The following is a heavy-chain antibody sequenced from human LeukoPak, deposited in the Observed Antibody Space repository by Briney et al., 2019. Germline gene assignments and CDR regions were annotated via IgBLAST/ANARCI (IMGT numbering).Heavy chain of an antibody. V-gene: IGHV4-39*01. D-gene: IGHD3-10*01. Sequence: LETLSLTCTVSGDSISTNNFYWVWIRQPPGQGLEWIATVFHTGVTYYNPSLSGRVTISVDTSKNQFYLKMTSVTAAVTSVYYCANLITMVRGVRYYFDSWGQGALITVSS. CDR3: ANLITMVRGVRYYFDS. J-gene: IGHJ4*02. CDR1: GDSISTNNFY. CDR2: VFHTGVT.